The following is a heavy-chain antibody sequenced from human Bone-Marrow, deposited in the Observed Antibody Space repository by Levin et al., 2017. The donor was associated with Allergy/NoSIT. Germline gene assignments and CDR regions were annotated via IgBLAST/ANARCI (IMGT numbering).Heavy chain of an antibody. CDR2: ITGSGDIT. J-gene: IGHJ4*02. V-gene: IGHV3-23*01. CDR1: GFTFSNFA. Sequence: GESLKISCAASGFTFSNFAMTWVRQSPGQGLEWVSAITGSGDITHYADSVKGRFTISRDNSQNTMFLEMNSLRADDTAIYYCAKGLYGSGTYDYWGQGTRVTVSS. CDR3: AKGLYGSGTYDY. D-gene: IGHD3-10*01.